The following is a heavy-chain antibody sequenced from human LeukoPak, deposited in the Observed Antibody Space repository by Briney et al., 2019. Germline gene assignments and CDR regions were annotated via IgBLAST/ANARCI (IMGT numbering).Heavy chain of an antibody. V-gene: IGHV1-3*01. J-gene: IGHJ2*01. CDR1: GYTFTSYA. Sequence: GASVKVSCKASGYTFTSYAMHWVRQAPGQRLEWMGWINAGNGNTKYSQKFQGRVTITRDTSASTAYMELSSLRSEDTAVYYCARGYYGSGSPPNWYFDLWGRGTLVTVSS. D-gene: IGHD3-10*01. CDR2: INAGNGNT. CDR3: ARGYYGSGSPPNWYFDL.